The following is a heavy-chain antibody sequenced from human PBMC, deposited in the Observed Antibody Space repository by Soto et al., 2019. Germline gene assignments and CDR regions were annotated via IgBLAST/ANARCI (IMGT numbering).Heavy chain of an antibody. Sequence: ESGGGVVQPGRSLRLSCAASGFTFSSYAMHWVRQAPGKGLEWVAVISYDGSNKYYADSVKGRFTISRDNSKNTLYLQMNSLRAEDTAVYYCARRLYDSSGYIDYWGQGTLVTVSS. V-gene: IGHV3-30-3*01. CDR3: ARRLYDSSGYIDY. CDR1: GFTFSSYA. D-gene: IGHD3-22*01. J-gene: IGHJ4*02. CDR2: ISYDGSNK.